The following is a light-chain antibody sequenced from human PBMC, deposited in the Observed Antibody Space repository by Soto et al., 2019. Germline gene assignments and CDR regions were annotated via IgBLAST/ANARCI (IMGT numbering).Light chain of an antibody. J-gene: IGKJ5*01. V-gene: IGKV2-28*01. Sequence: IVMTQSPLSLSVTPGEAASISCMSSARLLHKNGYNYVDWYMQKPGQSPQLLIYLGSNRASGVPDRFSGSGSGTDFTLKISRVEAEDVGLYYCMQGSHWPPITFGQGTRLEIK. CDR2: LGS. CDR1: ARLLHKNGYNY. CDR3: MQGSHWPPIT.